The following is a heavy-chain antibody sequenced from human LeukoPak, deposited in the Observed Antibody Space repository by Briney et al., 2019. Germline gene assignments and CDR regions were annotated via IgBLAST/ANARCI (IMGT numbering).Heavy chain of an antibody. J-gene: IGHJ4*02. CDR2: IKQDGTQK. CDR3: ARDMEDIVVVIAAYDY. Sequence: GGSLRLSCAASGFTFSAYWMGWVPQAPGKGLEWVANIKQDGTQKHYVDSVKGRFTISRDNAKNSLYLQMNGLRAEDTAVYYCARDMEDIVVVIAAYDYWGQGTLVTVSS. V-gene: IGHV3-7*05. D-gene: IGHD2-15*01. CDR1: GFTFSAYW.